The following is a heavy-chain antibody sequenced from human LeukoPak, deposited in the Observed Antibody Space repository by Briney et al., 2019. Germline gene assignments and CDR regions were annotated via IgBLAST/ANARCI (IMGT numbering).Heavy chain of an antibody. Sequence: GGSLRLSCAASGLTFSSYSMNWVRQAPGKGLEWVSFIRSSSSYIYYADSVKGRFTISRDNAKNSLYLQMNSRRAEDTAVYYCARPGIGGAGEFFDYWGQGTLVTVSS. CDR1: GLTFSSYS. V-gene: IGHV3-21*01. CDR3: ARPGIGGAGEFFDY. J-gene: IGHJ4*02. D-gene: IGHD6-19*01. CDR2: IRSSSSYI.